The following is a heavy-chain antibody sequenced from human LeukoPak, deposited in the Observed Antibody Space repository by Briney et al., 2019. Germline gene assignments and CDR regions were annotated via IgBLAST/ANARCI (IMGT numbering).Heavy chain of an antibody. V-gene: IGHV3-21*01. CDR2: ISSSSYI. Sequence: GGSLRLSCAASGFTFSSYSMNWVRQAPGKGLEWVSSISSSSYIYYADSVKGRFTISRDNAKNSLYLQMNSLRAEDTAVYYCARVLNSDAFDIWGQGTMVTVSS. CDR1: GFTFSSYS. J-gene: IGHJ3*02. CDR3: ARVLNSDAFDI. D-gene: IGHD4-23*01.